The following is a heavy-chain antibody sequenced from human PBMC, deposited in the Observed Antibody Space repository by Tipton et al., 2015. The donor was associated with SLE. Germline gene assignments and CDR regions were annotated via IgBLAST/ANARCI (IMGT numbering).Heavy chain of an antibody. CDR2: IYYSGST. CDR1: GVSISSGGYY. V-gene: IGHV4-31*03. CDR3: AREGSSVAFDI. J-gene: IGHJ3*02. Sequence: TLSLTCSVSGVSISSGGYYWSWIRQHPGKGLEWIGYIYYSGSTYYNPSLKSRVTISVDTSKNQFSLKLSSVTAADTAVYYCAREGSSVAFDIWGQGTMVTVSS.